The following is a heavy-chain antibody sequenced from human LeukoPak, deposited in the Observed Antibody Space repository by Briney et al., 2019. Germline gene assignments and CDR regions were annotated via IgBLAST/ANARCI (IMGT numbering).Heavy chain of an antibody. V-gene: IGHV4-38-2*02. CDR2: IYHSGST. CDR3: ARQGLHYDILTGYGGNWFDP. D-gene: IGHD3-9*01. Sequence: SETLSLTCTVSGYSISSGYYWGWIRQPPGKGLEWIGSIYHSGSTYYNPSLKSRVTISVDTSKNQFSLKLSSVTAADTAVYYCARQGLHYDILTGYGGNWFDPWGQGTLVTVSS. CDR1: GYSISSGYY. J-gene: IGHJ5*02.